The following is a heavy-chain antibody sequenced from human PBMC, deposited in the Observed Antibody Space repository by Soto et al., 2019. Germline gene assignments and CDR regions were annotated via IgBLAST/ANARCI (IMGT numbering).Heavy chain of an antibody. Sequence: QVQLVESGGGVVQPGRSLRLSCAASGFTFSRFGMLWVRQAPGKGLEWVAVIWYDGNNKNYADSVKGRFTISRDNSKHTLYLQMNSLRAEDTAVYYCPRWGGSATIPYFDYWGQGTLVTVSS. CDR1: GFTFSRFG. D-gene: IGHD6-25*01. CDR3: PRWGGSATIPYFDY. V-gene: IGHV3-33*01. J-gene: IGHJ4*02. CDR2: IWYDGNNK.